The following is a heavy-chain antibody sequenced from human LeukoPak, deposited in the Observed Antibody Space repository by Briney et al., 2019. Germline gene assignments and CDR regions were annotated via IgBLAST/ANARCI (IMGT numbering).Heavy chain of an antibody. D-gene: IGHD6-6*01. CDR2: INPNSGGT. Sequence: GSSVKVSCKASGGTFSSYAISWVRQAPGQGLEWMGWINPNSGGTNYAQKFQGRVTMTRDTSISTAYMELSRLRSDDTAVYYCAREASIAARPKSPIQHWGQGTLVTVSS. CDR1: GGTFSSYA. V-gene: IGHV1-2*02. J-gene: IGHJ1*01. CDR3: AREASIAARPKSPIQH.